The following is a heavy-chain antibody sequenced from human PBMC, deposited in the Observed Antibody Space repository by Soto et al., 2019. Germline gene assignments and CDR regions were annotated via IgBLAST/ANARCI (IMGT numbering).Heavy chain of an antibody. D-gene: IGHD2-2*01. J-gene: IGHJ4*02. CDR1: GFTFSNYS. Sequence: GGSLRLSCAASGFTFSNYSMNWFRQAPAMGLEWVSYITGSRSTIYYAASVRGRFTISRDNAKNSLYLQMNSLRDEDTAMYYRARAGHVPGALVDYWGQGSLVTVSS. CDR2: ITGSRSTI. CDR3: ARAGHVPGALVDY. V-gene: IGHV3-48*02.